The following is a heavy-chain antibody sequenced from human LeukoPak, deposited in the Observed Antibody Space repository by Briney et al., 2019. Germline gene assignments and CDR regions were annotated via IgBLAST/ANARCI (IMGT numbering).Heavy chain of an antibody. V-gene: IGHV4-61*02. J-gene: IGHJ3*02. Sequence: SETLSLTCTVSGGSISSGSYYWSWIRQPAGKGLEWIGRIYTSGSTNYNPSLKSRVTISVDTSKNQFSLELSSVTAADTAVYYCALVGATPLGAFDIWGQGTMVTVSS. CDR3: ALVGATPLGAFDI. D-gene: IGHD1-26*01. CDR1: GGSISSGSYY. CDR2: IYTSGST.